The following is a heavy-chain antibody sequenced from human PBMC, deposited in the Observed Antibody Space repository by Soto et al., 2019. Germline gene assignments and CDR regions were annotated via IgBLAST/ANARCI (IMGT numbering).Heavy chain of an antibody. Sequence: HPGGSLRLSCAASGFTFSSYGMHWVRQAPGKGLEWVAVISYDGSNKYYADSVKGRFTISRDNSKNTLYLQMNSLRAEDTAVYYCAKDMAGYYDFWSGYWAPWGFDPWGQGTLVTVSS. CDR2: ISYDGSNK. CDR3: AKDMAGYYDFWSGYWAPWGFDP. V-gene: IGHV3-30*18. J-gene: IGHJ5*02. D-gene: IGHD3-3*01. CDR1: GFTFSSYG.